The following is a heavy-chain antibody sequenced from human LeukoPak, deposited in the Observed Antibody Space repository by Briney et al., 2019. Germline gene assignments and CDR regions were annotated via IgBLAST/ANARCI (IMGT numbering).Heavy chain of an antibody. V-gene: IGHV3-49*03. CDR2: IRSKAYGGTT. CDR1: GFTFGDYA. Sequence: PGGSLRLSCTASGFTFGDYAMSWFRQAPGKGLEWVGFIRSKAYGGTTEYAASVKGRFTISRDDSKSIAYLQMNSLKTEDTAVYYCTRGAGTYGGYCYYMDVWGKGTTVTVSS. D-gene: IGHD3-10*01. CDR3: TRGAGTYGGYCYYMDV. J-gene: IGHJ6*03.